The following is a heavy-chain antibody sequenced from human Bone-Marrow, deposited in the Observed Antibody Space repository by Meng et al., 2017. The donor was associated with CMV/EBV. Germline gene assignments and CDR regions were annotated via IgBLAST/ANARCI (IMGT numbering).Heavy chain of an antibody. V-gene: IGHV1-18*01. CDR3: ARDGPSSGWRYGFYYYGMDV. Sequence: ASVKVSCKASGYTFTSYGIGWVRQAPGQGLEWMGWISAFNGNTNYAQKLQGRVTMTTDTSTSTAYMELRSLRSDDTAVYYCARDGPSSGWRYGFYYYGMDVWGQGTTVTVSS. D-gene: IGHD6-19*01. CDR1: GYTFTSYG. CDR2: ISAFNGNT. J-gene: IGHJ6*02.